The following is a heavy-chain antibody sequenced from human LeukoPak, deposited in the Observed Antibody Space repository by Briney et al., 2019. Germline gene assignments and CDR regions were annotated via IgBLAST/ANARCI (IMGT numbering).Heavy chain of an antibody. V-gene: IGHV3-30*04. CDR3: ARAQTVAGTPIDY. D-gene: IGHD6-19*01. Sequence: GGSLRLSCAASGFTFSSYAMHWVCQAPGKGLEWVAVISYDGSNKYYADSVKGRFTISRDNSKNTLYLQMNSLRAEDTAVYYCARAQTVAGTPIDYWGQGTLVTVSS. J-gene: IGHJ4*02. CDR2: ISYDGSNK. CDR1: GFTFSSYA.